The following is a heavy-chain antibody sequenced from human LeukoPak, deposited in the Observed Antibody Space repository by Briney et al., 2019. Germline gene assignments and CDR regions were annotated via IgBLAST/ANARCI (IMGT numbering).Heavy chain of an antibody. Sequence: GGSLRLSCAASGFTFSSYEMNWVRQAPGKGLEWVSSVSASGSSTWYADSVKGRFTISRDNSKNTLYLQMNSLRAEDTAVYYCAREADPSYYDSSGPPDAFDIWGQGTMVTVSS. V-gene: IGHV3-23*01. D-gene: IGHD3-22*01. CDR2: VSASGSST. CDR1: GFTFSSYE. J-gene: IGHJ3*02. CDR3: AREADPSYYDSSGPPDAFDI.